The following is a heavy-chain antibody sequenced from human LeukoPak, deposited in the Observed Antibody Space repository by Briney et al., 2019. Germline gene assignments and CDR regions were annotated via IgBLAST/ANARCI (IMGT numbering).Heavy chain of an antibody. Sequence: AAVKVSCKASGYTFTSYGISWVRQAPVQGLEWMGWISAYNGNTNYAQKLQGRVTMTTDTSTSTAYMELRSLRSDDTAVYYCARDGVRGASLVRGVIDYYYMDVWGKGTTVTISS. CDR3: ARDGVRGASLVRGVIDYYYMDV. V-gene: IGHV1-18*01. J-gene: IGHJ6*03. CDR2: ISAYNGNT. CDR1: GYTFTSYG. D-gene: IGHD3-10*01.